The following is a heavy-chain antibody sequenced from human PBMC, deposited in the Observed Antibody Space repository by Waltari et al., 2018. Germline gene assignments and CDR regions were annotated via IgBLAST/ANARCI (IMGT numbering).Heavy chain of an antibody. Sequence: QVQLQQWGAGLLKPSETLSLTCAVYGGSFSGYYWSWIRQPPGKGLEWIGEINHSGSTNYNPSLKSRVTISVDTSKNQFSLKLSSVTAADTAVYYCARGMGRWLQLGGWFDPWGQGTLVTVSS. CDR3: ARGMGRWLQLGGWFDP. CDR2: INHSGST. J-gene: IGHJ5*02. V-gene: IGHV4-34*01. CDR1: GGSFSGYY. D-gene: IGHD5-12*01.